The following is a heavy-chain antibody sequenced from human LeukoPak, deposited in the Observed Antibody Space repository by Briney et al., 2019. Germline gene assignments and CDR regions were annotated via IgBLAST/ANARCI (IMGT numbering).Heavy chain of an antibody. V-gene: IGHV4-59*08. Sequence: SETLSLTCTVSGGSISSYYWSWIRQPPGKGLEWIGYIYYSGNTNYNPSLKSRVTISVDTSKNQFSLKLSSVTAADTAVYYCAAPRDGYNLGYWGRGTLVTVSS. CDR3: AAPRDGYNLGY. D-gene: IGHD5-24*01. CDR2: IYYSGNT. CDR1: GGSISSYY. J-gene: IGHJ4*02.